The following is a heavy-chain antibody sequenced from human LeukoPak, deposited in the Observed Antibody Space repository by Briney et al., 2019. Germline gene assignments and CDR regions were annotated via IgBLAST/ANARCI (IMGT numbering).Heavy chain of an antibody. D-gene: IGHD5-18*01. CDR1: GGSICSGSYY. CDR2: IYTSGST. CDR3: ATAHGYSYGHFDY. Sequence: SQTPSLTCTVSGGSICSGSYYCSWIRQPAGKGLEWIGRIYTSGSTNYNPSLKSRVTISVDTSKNQFSLKLSSVTAADTAVYYCATAHGYSYGHFDYWGRGTLVTVSS. V-gene: IGHV4-61*02. J-gene: IGHJ4*02.